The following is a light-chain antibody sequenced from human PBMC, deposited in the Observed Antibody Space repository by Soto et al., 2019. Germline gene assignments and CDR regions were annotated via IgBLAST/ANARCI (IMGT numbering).Light chain of an antibody. J-gene: IGKJ1*01. Sequence: DRVTITFRASRSISGWLAWHQQKPGKAPKLLIHHASTLESGVPSRFSGSGSGTDFTLTISRLEPEDFAVYYCQQYGSSGTFGQGTKVDIK. CDR3: QQYGSSGT. V-gene: IGKV1-5*01. CDR2: HAS. CDR1: RSISGW.